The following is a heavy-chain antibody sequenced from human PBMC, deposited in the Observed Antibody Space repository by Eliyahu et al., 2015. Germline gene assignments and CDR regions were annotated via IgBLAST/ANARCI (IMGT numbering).Heavy chain of an antibody. V-gene: IGHV3-11*01. Sequence: QVHLVESGGGQVKAGGSLRLXCAASGFXFXXXXMAWLRQAPGKGLEWLSTISSSGNTIYIGDSLRGRFTVSRDNAKNSVYLHMNSLRAEDTAVYYCARDLSILDRPVPYFYFHGMDVWGQGTTVTVSS. CDR2: ISSSGNTI. J-gene: IGHJ6*02. D-gene: IGHD2-21*01. CDR3: ARDLSILDRPVPYFYFHGMDV. CDR1: GFXFXXXX.